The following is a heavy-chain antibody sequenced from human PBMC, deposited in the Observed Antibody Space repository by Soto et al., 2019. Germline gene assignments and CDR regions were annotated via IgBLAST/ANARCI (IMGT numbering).Heavy chain of an antibody. V-gene: IGHV3-7*01. CDR2: IKQDGSEK. J-gene: IGHJ3*02. D-gene: IGHD5-18*01. CDR3: ARVPLYIYGPSGAFDI. CDR1: AFTFSSYW. Sequence: GGSLRLSCAASAFTFSSYWMSWVRQAPGKGLEWVANIKQDGSEKYYVDSVKGRFTISRDNAKNSLYLQMKSLRAEDTAVYYCARVPLYIYGPSGAFDIWGQGTMVTVSS.